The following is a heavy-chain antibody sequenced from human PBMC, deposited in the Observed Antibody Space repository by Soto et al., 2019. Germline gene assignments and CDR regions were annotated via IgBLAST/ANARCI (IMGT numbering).Heavy chain of an antibody. D-gene: IGHD6-19*01. CDR1: GVTVSSNY. Sequence: GGSLRLSCAASGVTVSSNYMSWVRPAPGKGLEWVSVIYSGGSTYYADSVKGRFTISRDNSKNTLYLQMNSLRAEDTAVYYCARGYSSGWYGYYYYGMDVWGQGTTVTVSS. V-gene: IGHV3-53*01. CDR2: IYSGGST. J-gene: IGHJ6*02. CDR3: ARGYSSGWYGYYYYGMDV.